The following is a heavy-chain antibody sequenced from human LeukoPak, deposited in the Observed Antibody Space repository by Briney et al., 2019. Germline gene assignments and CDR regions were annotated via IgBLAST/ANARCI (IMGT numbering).Heavy chain of an antibody. J-gene: IGHJ5*02. D-gene: IGHD6-19*01. CDR2: VSNYKGHT. CDR1: GYSFTSYG. Sequence: AAVKVSCKASGYSFTSYGISWVRQAPGQGLEWMGWVSNYKGHTKYAQKFQDRVSMTTDISTNTAYMELRSLRSDDTAVYYCARDRLRPKYSSGQFDPWGQGTLVTVSS. V-gene: IGHV1-18*01. CDR3: ARDRLRPKYSSGQFDP.